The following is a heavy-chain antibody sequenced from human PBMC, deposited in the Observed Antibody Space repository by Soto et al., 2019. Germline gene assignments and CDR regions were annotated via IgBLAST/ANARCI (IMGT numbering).Heavy chain of an antibody. Sequence: QVQLVQSGAEVKKPGASVKVSCEASGYTFTRHLMHWVRQAPGQRLEWMGWINAGNGNTKYSQKFQGRVTITRDTSANTTYMELSSLRSGDPAVYSCARPYYSVSGSYSYWGQGTLVTVSS. CDR3: ARPYYSVSGSYSY. J-gene: IGHJ4*02. V-gene: IGHV1-3*01. CDR1: GYTFTRHL. D-gene: IGHD3-10*01. CDR2: INAGNGNT.